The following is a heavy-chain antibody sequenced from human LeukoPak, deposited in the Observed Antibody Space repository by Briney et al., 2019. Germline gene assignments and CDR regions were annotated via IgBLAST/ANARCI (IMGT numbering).Heavy chain of an antibody. J-gene: IGHJ4*02. D-gene: IGHD4-17*01. V-gene: IGHV3-48*03. CDR3: ARVMTRVTRLDY. CDR1: GFTFSSYE. CDR2: ISSGGSST. Sequence: GGSLRLSCAASGFTFSSYEMNWVRQAPGKGLEWLSYISSGGSSTYYADSLKGRFTVSRDNAKNSLYLQMNSLRAEDTAVYYCARVMTRVTRLDYWGKGTLVIVS.